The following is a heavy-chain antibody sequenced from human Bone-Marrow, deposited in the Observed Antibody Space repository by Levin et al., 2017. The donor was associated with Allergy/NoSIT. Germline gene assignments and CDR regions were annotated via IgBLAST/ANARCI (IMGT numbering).Heavy chain of an antibody. V-gene: IGHV3-48*03. Sequence: HPGGSLRLSCAASGFTFSSYEMNWVRQAPGKGLEWVSYISSSGSTIYYADSVKGRFTISRDNAKNSLYLQMNSLRAEDTAVYYCASWGYGKAGYYYYGMDVWGQGTTVTVSS. CDR1: GFTFSSYE. J-gene: IGHJ6*02. CDR2: ISSSGSTI. D-gene: IGHD5-18*01. CDR3: ASWGYGKAGYYYYGMDV.